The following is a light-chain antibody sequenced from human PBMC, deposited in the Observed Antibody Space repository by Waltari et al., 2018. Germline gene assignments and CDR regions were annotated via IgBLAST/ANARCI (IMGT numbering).Light chain of an antibody. CDR1: QSILYSSNNKNY. CDR2: WAS. Sequence: DIVMTQSPDSLAVSLGERATINCKSSQSILYSSNNKNYLAWYQQKPGKPPKRLIYWASTWEAGVPDRFSGSESGTDFTLTISSLQAEDVAVYYCQQYYSTPTFGQGTKVEIK. V-gene: IGKV4-1*01. J-gene: IGKJ1*01. CDR3: QQYYSTPT.